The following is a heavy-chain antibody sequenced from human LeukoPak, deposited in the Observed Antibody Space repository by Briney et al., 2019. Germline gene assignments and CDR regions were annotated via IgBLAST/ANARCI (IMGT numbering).Heavy chain of an antibody. V-gene: IGHV1-2*02. CDR2: INPNSGGT. D-gene: IGHD6-13*01. Sequence: PSVKVSCKASGYTFTGYYMHWVRQAPGEGLEWMGWINPNSGGTNYAQKFQGRVTMTRDTSISTAYMELSRLRSDDTAVYYCARERIAAAATSADYWGQGTLVTVSS. J-gene: IGHJ4*02. CDR3: ARERIAAAATSADY. CDR1: GYTFTGYY.